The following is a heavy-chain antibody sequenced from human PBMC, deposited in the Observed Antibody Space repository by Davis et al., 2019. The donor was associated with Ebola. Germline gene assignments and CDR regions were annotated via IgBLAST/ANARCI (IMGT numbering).Heavy chain of an antibody. D-gene: IGHD3-3*01. Sequence: SETLSLTCAVSGGSISSSNWWRWVRQPPGKGLEWIGEIYHSGSTNYTPSLKSRVTISVDKSKNQFSLKLSSVTAADTAVYYCARGVEYYDFWSGYYSYYYYGMDVWGQGTTVTVSS. V-gene: IGHV4-4*02. CDR1: GGSISSSNW. CDR2: IYHSGST. J-gene: IGHJ6*02. CDR3: ARGVEYYDFWSGYYSYYYYGMDV.